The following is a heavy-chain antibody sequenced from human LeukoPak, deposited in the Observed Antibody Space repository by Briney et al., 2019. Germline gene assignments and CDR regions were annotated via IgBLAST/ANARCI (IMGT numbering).Heavy chain of an antibody. CDR1: GYTFTGYY. V-gene: IGHV1-2*02. J-gene: IGHJ5*02. CDR3: ARDPRRYNWFDP. Sequence: APVKVSCKASGYTFTGYYMHWVRQAPGQGLEWMGWINPNSGGTNYAQKFQGRVTMTRDTSISTAYMELSRLRSDDTAVYYCARDPRRYNWFDPWGQGTLVTVSS. CDR2: INPNSGGT.